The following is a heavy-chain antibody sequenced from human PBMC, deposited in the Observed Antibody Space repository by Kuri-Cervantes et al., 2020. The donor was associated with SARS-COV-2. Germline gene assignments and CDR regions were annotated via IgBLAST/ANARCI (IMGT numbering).Heavy chain of an antibody. J-gene: IGHJ4*02. CDR1: GYSISSGYY. CDR2: IYYSGST. D-gene: IGHD6-13*01. CDR3: ARVGEYSSSLDY. Sequence: SETLSLTCAVSGYSISSGYYWGWIRQPPGKGLEWIGYIYYSGSTNYNPSLKSRVTISVDTSKNQFSLKLSSVTAADTAVYYCARVGEYSSSLDYWGQGTLVTVSS. V-gene: IGHV4-59*01.